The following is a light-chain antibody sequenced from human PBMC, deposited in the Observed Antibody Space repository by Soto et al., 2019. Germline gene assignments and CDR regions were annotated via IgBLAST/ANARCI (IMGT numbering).Light chain of an antibody. V-gene: IGKV3-15*01. CDR1: QSVSSG. J-gene: IGKJ1*01. Sequence: EIVMTQSPATLSVSPGQRATLSCRASQSVSSGLACYHQKPGQAPRLLIYGASTRATGIPARFSGSGSGTEFTLTINSRQSEDFAVYYCQQYNNWPRTYGQGTNVDIK. CDR2: GAS. CDR3: QQYNNWPRT.